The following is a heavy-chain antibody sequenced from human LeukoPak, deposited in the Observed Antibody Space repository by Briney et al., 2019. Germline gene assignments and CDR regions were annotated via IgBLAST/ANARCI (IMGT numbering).Heavy chain of an antibody. J-gene: IGHJ1*01. V-gene: IGHV3-53*05. CDR2: IYSGGST. D-gene: IGHD2-2*01. CDR1: GFTVSNNY. Sequence: PGGSLRLSCAASGFTVSNNYMSWVRQAPGKGLEWVSVIYSGGSTYFADSVKGRFTISRDYSKNTLYLQMNSLRAEDTAVYYCAKDDLGYCSSTSCLPPAWGQGTLVTVSS. CDR3: AKDDLGYCSSTSCLPPA.